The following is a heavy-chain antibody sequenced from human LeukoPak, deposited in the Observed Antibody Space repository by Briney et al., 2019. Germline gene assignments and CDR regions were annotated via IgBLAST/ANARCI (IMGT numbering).Heavy chain of an antibody. CDR3: ARGSGFGV. D-gene: IGHD3-9*01. Sequence: GGSLRLSCAASGFTVSTYWMHWVRQVPGKGLVRVSGISSDGATTHYADSVKGRFTVSRDNAKNTLYLQMNSLRVEDTAVYYCARGSGFGVWGQGTLVTVSS. CDR1: GFTVSTYW. J-gene: IGHJ4*02. V-gene: IGHV3-74*01. CDR2: ISSDGATT.